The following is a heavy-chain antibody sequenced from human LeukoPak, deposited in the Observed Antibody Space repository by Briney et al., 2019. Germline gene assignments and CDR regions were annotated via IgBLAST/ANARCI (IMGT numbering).Heavy chain of an antibody. CDR3: AKERGIVVVPAASSFDY. J-gene: IGHJ4*02. CDR1: GFTFSSYG. D-gene: IGHD2-2*01. Sequence: GRSLRLSCAASGFTFSSYGMHWVRQAPGKGLEWVAVISYDGSNKYYADSVKGRFTISRDNSKNTLYLQMNSLRAEDTAVYYCAKERGIVVVPAASSFDYWGQGTLVTVSS. CDR2: ISYDGSNK. V-gene: IGHV3-30*18.